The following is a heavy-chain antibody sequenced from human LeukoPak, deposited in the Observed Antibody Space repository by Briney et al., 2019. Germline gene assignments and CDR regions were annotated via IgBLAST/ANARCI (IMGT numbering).Heavy chain of an antibody. CDR2: ISGSGGVT. Sequence: GGSLRLSCAASGFTFSSYAMSWVRQAPGKGLEWVSSISGSGGVTYYGDSVKGRFTISRDNPKNTLYLQMNSLRAEDMAVYYCAKGRSVTTIFWPFDYWGQGTLVTVSS. CDR1: GFTFSSYA. J-gene: IGHJ4*02. D-gene: IGHD3-9*01. V-gene: IGHV3-23*01. CDR3: AKGRSVTTIFWPFDY.